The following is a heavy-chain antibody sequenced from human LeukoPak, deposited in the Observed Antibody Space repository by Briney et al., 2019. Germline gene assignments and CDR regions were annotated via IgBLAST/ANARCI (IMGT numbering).Heavy chain of an antibody. Sequence: SETLSLTCTVSGGSISSYYWSWIQQPPGKGLEWIGYIYYSGSTNYNPSLKSRVTISVDTSKNQFSLKLSSVTAADTAVYYCAREADYYDSSGYIGFDPWGQGTLVTVSS. CDR2: IYYSGST. V-gene: IGHV4-59*12. J-gene: IGHJ5*02. CDR1: GGSISSYY. D-gene: IGHD3-22*01. CDR3: AREADYYDSSGYIGFDP.